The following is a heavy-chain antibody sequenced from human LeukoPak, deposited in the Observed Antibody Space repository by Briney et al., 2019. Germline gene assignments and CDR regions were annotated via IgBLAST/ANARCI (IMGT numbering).Heavy chain of an antibody. J-gene: IGHJ4*02. V-gene: IGHV1-46*01. D-gene: IGHD3-9*01. CDR2: INPSGGST. CDR1: GYTFTSYY. Sequence: GASVKVSCKASGYTFTSYYMHWVRQAPGQGLEWMGIINPSGGSTSYAQKFQGRVTMTRDTSTSTVYMELSSLRSEDTAVYYCARVCYDILTGYLVGYYFDYWGQGTLVIVSS. CDR3: ARVCYDILTGYLVGYYFDY.